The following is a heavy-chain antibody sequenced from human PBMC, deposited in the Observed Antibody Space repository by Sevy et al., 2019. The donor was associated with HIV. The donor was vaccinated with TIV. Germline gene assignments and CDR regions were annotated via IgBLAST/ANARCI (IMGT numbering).Heavy chain of an antibody. D-gene: IGHD3-22*01. CDR1: GYTFTSYY. Sequence: ASVKVSCKASGYTFTSYYMHWVRQAPGQGLEWMGIINPSGRSTSYAQKFQGRVTMTRDTSTSTVYMELSSLRSEDTAVYYCARDQSPYYYDSSGYYYHWGQGTLVTVSS. V-gene: IGHV1-46*01. J-gene: IGHJ5*02. CDR3: ARDQSPYYYDSSGYYYH. CDR2: INPSGRST.